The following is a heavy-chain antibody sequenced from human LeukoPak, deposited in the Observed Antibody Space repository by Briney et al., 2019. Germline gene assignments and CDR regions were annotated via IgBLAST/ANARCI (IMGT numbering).Heavy chain of an antibody. CDR3: AKADYGGNSPFDY. J-gene: IGHJ4*02. CDR1: GFTLSSYA. Sequence: PGGSLTLFCAASGFTLSSYAVSWVRHAPGKGLEWFSAISGSGGSTYYAHSVKGRFTISRDNSKNTLYLQMNSLRAEDTAVYYCAKADYGGNSPFDYWGQGTLVTVSS. D-gene: IGHD4-23*01. V-gene: IGHV3-23*01. CDR2: ISGSGGST.